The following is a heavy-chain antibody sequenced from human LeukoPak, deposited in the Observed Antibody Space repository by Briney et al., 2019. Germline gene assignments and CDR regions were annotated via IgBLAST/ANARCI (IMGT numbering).Heavy chain of an antibody. CDR1: GFTFSSYA. Sequence: GGSLRLSCAASGFTFSSYAMSWVRQAPGKGLEWVSAISGSGGTTYYADSVKGRFTISRDNAKNTLYLQMNSLRAEDTAVYYCARALKYNSGYDWGGDYWGQGTLVTVSS. V-gene: IGHV3-23*01. CDR2: ISGSGGTT. J-gene: IGHJ4*02. D-gene: IGHD5-12*01. CDR3: ARALKYNSGYDWGGDY.